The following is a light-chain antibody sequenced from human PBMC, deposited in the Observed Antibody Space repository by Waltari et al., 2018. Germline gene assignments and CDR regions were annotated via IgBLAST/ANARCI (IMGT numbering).Light chain of an antibody. CDR2: GAS. J-gene: IGKJ1*01. V-gene: IGKV3-20*01. CDR3: QQYVRLPAT. Sequence: EIVLTQSPGSLSSSPGERVTLSCRASQSVSRALAWYQQKPGQAPRLLIFGASNRATGIPDRFSGSGSETDFSLTISRLEPEDVAVYYCQQYVRLPATFGRGTKVEIK. CDR1: QSVSRA.